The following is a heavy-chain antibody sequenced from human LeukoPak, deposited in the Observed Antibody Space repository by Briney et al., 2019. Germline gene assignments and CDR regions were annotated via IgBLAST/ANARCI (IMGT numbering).Heavy chain of an antibody. CDR1: GGSFSGYY. CDR2: INHSGST. J-gene: IGHJ4*02. Sequence: ETLSLTCAVYGGSFSGYYWSWIRQPPGKGLEWIGEINHSGSTNYNPSLKSRVTISVDTSKNQFPLKLSSVTAADTAVYYCARVLSGYDSVWGQGTLVTVSS. V-gene: IGHV4-34*01. CDR3: ARVLSGYDSV. D-gene: IGHD5-12*01.